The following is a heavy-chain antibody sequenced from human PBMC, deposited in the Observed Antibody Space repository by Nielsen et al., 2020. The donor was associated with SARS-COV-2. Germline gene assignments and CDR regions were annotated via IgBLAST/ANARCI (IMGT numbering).Heavy chain of an antibody. V-gene: IGHV1-69*13. D-gene: IGHD1-26*01. CDR2: IIPIFGTA. CDR1: GYTFNSYG. Sequence: SVKVSCKASGYTFNSYGISWVRQAPGQGLEWMGGIIPIFGTANYAQKFQGRVTITADESTSTAYMELSSLRSEDTAVYYCASGIVGATIGGYYFDYWGQGTLVTVSS. CDR3: ASGIVGATIGGYYFDY. J-gene: IGHJ4*02.